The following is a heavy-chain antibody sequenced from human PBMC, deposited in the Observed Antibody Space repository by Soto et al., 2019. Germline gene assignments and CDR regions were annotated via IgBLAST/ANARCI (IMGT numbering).Heavy chain of an antibody. CDR1: GGSVSSYY. V-gene: IGHV4-59*02. D-gene: IGHD3-22*01. CDR2: IYYSGST. Sequence: PSGTLALTCTVSGGSVSSYYWSWIRQPPGKGQEWIGYIYYSGSTNYNPSLKSRVTISVDTSKNQFSLKLSSVTAADTAVYYCARIGGWYDSSGYYWGFDAFDFWGQGTMVTVSS. J-gene: IGHJ3*01. CDR3: ARIGGWYDSSGYYWGFDAFDF.